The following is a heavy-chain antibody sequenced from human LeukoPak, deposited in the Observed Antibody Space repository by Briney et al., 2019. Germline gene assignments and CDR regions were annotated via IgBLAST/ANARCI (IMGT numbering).Heavy chain of an antibody. D-gene: IGHD3-10*01. CDR1: GGTFSSYA. V-gene: IGHV1-69*05. Sequence: ASVKVSCKASGGTFSSYAISWVRQAPGQGLEWMGGIIPIFGTANYAQKFQGRVTITTDESTSTAYMELSGLRSEDTAVYYCARGRLRKDYGSGSYMPPRNDYWGQGTLVTVSS. CDR2: IIPIFGTA. CDR3: ARGRLRKDYGSGSYMPPRNDY. J-gene: IGHJ4*02.